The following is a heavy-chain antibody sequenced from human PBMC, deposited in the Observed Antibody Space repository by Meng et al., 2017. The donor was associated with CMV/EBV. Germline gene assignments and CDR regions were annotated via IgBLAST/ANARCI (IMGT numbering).Heavy chain of an antibody. CDR1: GFTFRRYG. V-gene: IGHV3-30*02. J-gene: IGHJ3*02. CDR3: VKFFRWDQPDDAFDI. Sequence: GESLKISCAASGFTFRRYGMDWVRQGPGKGLEWVTFIENDGSNKYYADSVKGRFTISRDNFKNTVHLQINSLRAGDTALYYCVKFFRWDQPDDAFDIWGHGTMVTVSS. D-gene: IGHD1-26*01. CDR2: IENDGSNK.